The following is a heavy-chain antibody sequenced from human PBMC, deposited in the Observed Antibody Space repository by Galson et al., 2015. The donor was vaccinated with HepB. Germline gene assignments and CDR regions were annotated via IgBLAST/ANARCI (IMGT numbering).Heavy chain of an antibody. J-gene: IGHJ4*02. D-gene: IGHD2/OR15-2a*01. Sequence: SLRLSCATSGFIFSTYTMHWVRQAPGKGLEWVASISYDGTNKNYADSLRGRFTISRDNSKNTLYLQVDSLSAEDTAIYYCATISLSEYNSAWPGDHWGQGTRVSVSS. CDR2: ISYDGTNK. V-gene: IGHV3-30-3*01. CDR3: ATISLSEYNSAWPGDH. CDR1: GFIFSTYT.